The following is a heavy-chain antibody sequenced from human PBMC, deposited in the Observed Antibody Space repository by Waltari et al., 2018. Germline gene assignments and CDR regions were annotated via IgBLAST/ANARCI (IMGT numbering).Heavy chain of an antibody. D-gene: IGHD6-19*01. V-gene: IGHV3-74*01. J-gene: IGHJ4*02. Sequence: EVQLVESGGGLVQPGGSLRLSCSASGFTFSYYWMPWVRQTPGKGLVWVSRINSDGSITTYADSVKGRFTISRDNAKNTLYLQMNSLSAEDTAVYYCTYGTVAGLEYWGQGTLVTVSS. CDR3: TYGTVAGLEY. CDR1: GFTFSYYW. CDR2: INSDGSIT.